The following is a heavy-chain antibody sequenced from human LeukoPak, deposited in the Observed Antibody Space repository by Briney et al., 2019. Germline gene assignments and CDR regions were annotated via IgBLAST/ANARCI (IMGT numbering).Heavy chain of an antibody. CDR3: VRTGYHGRRGYFQH. J-gene: IGHJ1*01. CDR1: GGSISSGSYY. D-gene: IGHD5-12*01. CDR2: INHSGST. Sequence: SETLSLTCTVSGGSISSGSYYWSWIRQPPGKGLEWIGEINHSGSTNYNPSLKSRVTISVDTSKNQFSLKLSSVTAADTAVYYCVRTGYHGRRGYFQHWGQGTLVTVSS. V-gene: IGHV4-39*07.